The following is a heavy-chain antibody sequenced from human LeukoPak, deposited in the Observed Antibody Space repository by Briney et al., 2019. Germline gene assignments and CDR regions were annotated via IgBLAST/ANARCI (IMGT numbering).Heavy chain of an antibody. V-gene: IGHV3-21*01. CDR2: ISSSSSYI. J-gene: IGHJ3*02. CDR3: ATLEYYYGSGSYYKPGAFDI. Sequence: PGGSLRLSCAASGFTFSSYSMNWVRQAPGKGLEWVSSISSSSSYIYYADSVKGRFTISRDNAKNSLCLQMNSLRAEDTAVYYCATLEYYYGSGSYYKPGAFDIWGQGTMVTVSS. D-gene: IGHD3-10*01. CDR1: GFTFSSYS.